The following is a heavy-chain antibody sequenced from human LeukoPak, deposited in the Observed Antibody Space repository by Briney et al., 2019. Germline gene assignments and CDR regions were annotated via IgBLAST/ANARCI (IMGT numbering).Heavy chain of an antibody. CDR1: GYSFTSYW. V-gene: IGHV5-51*01. CDR2: IYPGDADT. J-gene: IGHJ5*02. D-gene: IGHD6-13*01. CDR3: ARTGIAAAGRGLYNWFDP. Sequence: GGSLKISCKGSGYSFTSYWIGWVGQMPGKGLEWMGIIYPGDADTRYSPSFQDQVTISAAKSISTAYLQWSSLKASDTAMYYCARTGIAAAGRGLYNWFDPWGQGTLVTVSS.